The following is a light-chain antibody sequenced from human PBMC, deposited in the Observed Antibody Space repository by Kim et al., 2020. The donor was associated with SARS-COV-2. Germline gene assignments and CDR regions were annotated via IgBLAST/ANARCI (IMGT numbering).Light chain of an antibody. CDR1: QTVSSS. J-gene: IGKJ1*01. Sequence: EIVMTQSPVTLSVSPGERVTLSCRASQTVSSSLASYQQKPGQAPRLLIYGASARATGIPARFSGSASGTEFTLTISSLQSEDFAVYYCQQYYNWPRTFGEGTKVDIK. CDR3: QQYYNWPRT. CDR2: GAS. V-gene: IGKV3-15*01.